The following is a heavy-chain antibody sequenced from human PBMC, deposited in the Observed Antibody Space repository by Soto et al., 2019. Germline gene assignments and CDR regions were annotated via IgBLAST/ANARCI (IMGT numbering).Heavy chain of an antibody. CDR3: ARGMSYDDSSGYFDAFDI. CDR1: GGSISSGGYY. V-gene: IGHV4-31*03. Sequence: QVQLQESGPGLVKPSQTLSLTCTVSGGSISSGGYYWSWIRQHPGKGLEWIGHIYYSGSTYYNPSLKSRVTTSVDRSKNQFSLKLSSVTAADTAVYYCARGMSYDDSSGYFDAFDIWGQGTRVTVSS. CDR2: IYYSGST. J-gene: IGHJ3*02. D-gene: IGHD3-22*01.